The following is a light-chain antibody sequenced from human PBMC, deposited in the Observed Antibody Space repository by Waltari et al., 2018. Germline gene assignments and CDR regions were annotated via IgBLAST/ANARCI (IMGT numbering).Light chain of an antibody. CDR3: QQYYSTPPYT. CDR1: QSVLYSSNNKNY. Sequence: DIVMTQSPDSLAVSRGERDTINCKSSQSVLYSSNNKNYLAWYQQKPGQPPKLLIYWASTRESGVPDRFSGSGSGTDFTLTISRLQAEDVAVYYCQQYYSTPPYTFGQGTKLEIK. CDR2: WAS. V-gene: IGKV4-1*01. J-gene: IGKJ2*01.